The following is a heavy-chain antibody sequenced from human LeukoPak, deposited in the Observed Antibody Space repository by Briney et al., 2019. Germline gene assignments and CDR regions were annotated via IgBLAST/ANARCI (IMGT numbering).Heavy chain of an antibody. V-gene: IGHV3-30*18. Sequence: GGSLRLSCAASGFTFSSYGMHWVRQAPGKGLEWVAVISYDGSNKYYADSVKGRFTISRDNSKNTLYLQMNSLRAEDAAVYYCAKEHYYDSSGYYPSFDYWGQGTLVTVSS. D-gene: IGHD3-22*01. CDR2: ISYDGSNK. J-gene: IGHJ4*02. CDR3: AKEHYYDSSGYYPSFDY. CDR1: GFTFSSYG.